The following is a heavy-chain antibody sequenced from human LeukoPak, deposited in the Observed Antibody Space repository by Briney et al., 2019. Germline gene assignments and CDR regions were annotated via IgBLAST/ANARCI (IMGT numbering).Heavy chain of an antibody. D-gene: IGHD3-16*01. Sequence: SETLSLTCTVSGGSISSYYWSWIRQPPGKGLEWIGYIYYSGSTNYNPSLKSRVTISVDTSKNQFSLKLSSVTAADTAVYYCARLNLGDPWGQGTLVTVSS. CDR3: ARLNLGDP. J-gene: IGHJ5*02. CDR2: IYYSGST. CDR1: GGSISSYY. V-gene: IGHV4-59*08.